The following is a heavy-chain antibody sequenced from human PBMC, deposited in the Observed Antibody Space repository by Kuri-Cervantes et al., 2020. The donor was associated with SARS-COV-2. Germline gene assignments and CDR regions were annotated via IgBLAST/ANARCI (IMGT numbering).Heavy chain of an antibody. CDR2: ISSSGSTI. V-gene: IGHV3-11*01. CDR1: GFTFSDYY. Sequence: GESLKISCAASGFTFSDYYMSWIRQAPGKGLEWVSYISSSGSTIYYADSVKGRFTISRDNAKNSLYLQMNSLRAEDTAVYYCAKDLYSGYDPSYYFDYWGQGTLVTVSS. D-gene: IGHD5-12*01. CDR3: AKDLYSGYDPSYYFDY. J-gene: IGHJ4*02.